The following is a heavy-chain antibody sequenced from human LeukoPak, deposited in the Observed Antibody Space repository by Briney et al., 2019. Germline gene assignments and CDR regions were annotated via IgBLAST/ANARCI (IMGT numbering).Heavy chain of an antibody. CDR2: INPNSGGT. J-gene: IGHJ5*02. V-gene: IGHV1-2*02. CDR3: ARDGLTLGGA. Sequence: XXXXXXXXXEWMGWINPNSGGTNYAQKFQGRVTMTRDTSISTAYMELSRLRSDDTAVYYCARDGLTLGGAWGQGTLVTVSS. D-gene: IGHD3-16*01.